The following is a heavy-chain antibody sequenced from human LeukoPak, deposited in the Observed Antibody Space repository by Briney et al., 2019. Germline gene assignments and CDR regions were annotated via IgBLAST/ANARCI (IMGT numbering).Heavy chain of an antibody. Sequence: ASVKVSCTASGYTFTSYYMSWVRQAPGQGLEWMGWISPNSGNTNYAQKLQGRVTMTTDTSTSTAYMELRSLRSDDTAVYYCARDGTAHCGGDCYSVRFDPWGQGTLVTVSS. D-gene: IGHD2-21*02. CDR3: ARDGTAHCGGDCYSVRFDP. V-gene: IGHV1-18*04. J-gene: IGHJ5*02. CDR2: ISPNSGNT. CDR1: GYTFTSYY.